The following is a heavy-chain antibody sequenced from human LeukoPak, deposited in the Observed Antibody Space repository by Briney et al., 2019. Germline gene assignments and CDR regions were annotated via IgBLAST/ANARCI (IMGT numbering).Heavy chain of an antibody. CDR3: ATLGYSSSFDY. J-gene: IGHJ4*02. CDR2: VDPEEGET. D-gene: IGHD6-6*01. Sequence: ASVKVSCKVSGYTFTDYYMHWVQQAPGKGLEWMGLVDPEEGETIYAEKFQGRVTITADTPTDTAYMELSSLRSEDTAVYYCATLGYSSSFDYWGQGTLVTVSS. V-gene: IGHV1-69-2*01. CDR1: GYTFTDYY.